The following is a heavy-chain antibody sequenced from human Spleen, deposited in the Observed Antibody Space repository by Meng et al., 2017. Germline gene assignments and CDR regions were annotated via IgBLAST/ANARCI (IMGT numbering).Heavy chain of an antibody. CDR3: ARHKGYSYGYLYFDY. J-gene: IGHJ4*02. V-gene: IGHV4-39*01. D-gene: IGHD5-18*01. CDR1: GDSISSSNYY. Sequence: QPQLQESGPGLVRPSETLSLICTVSGDSISSSNYYWGWIRQPPGKGLEWIGSMYYSGNIYYNPSLKSRVTISVDTSKNQFSLKVTSVTAADTAVFYCARHKGYSYGYLYFDYWGQGTLVTVSS. CDR2: MYYSGNI.